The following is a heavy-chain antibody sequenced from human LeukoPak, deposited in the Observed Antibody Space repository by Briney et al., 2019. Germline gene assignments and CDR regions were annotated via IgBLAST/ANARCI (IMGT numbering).Heavy chain of an antibody. CDR1: GFAFSDYY. CDR3: ARDPDGVLLGGPNWFDP. V-gene: IGHV3-11*01. CDR2: ISSSGSTI. D-gene: IGHD3-10*01. Sequence: GGSLRLSCAASGFAFSDYYMSWIRQAPGKGLEWVSYISSSGSTIYYADSVKGRFTISRDNAKNSLYLQMNSLRAGDTAVYYCARDPDGVLLGGPNWFDPWGQGTLVTVSS. J-gene: IGHJ5*02.